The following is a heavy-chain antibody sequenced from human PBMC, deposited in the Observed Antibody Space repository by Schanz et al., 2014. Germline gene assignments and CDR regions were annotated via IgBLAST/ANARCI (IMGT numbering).Heavy chain of an antibody. CDR2: IGGSDGNT. CDR3: ARDRVYSYGLPADY. D-gene: IGHD5-18*01. V-gene: IGHV1-18*01. J-gene: IGHJ4*02. CDR1: GYTFTRSG. Sequence: QVQLVQSGAEVKKPGASVKVSCKASGYTFTRSGISWVRQAPGQGLEWMGWIGGSDGNTNFAQKFQGRVTMTRDTSTSTVYMELSSLRSEDTAVYYCARDRVYSYGLPADYWGQGTLVTVSS.